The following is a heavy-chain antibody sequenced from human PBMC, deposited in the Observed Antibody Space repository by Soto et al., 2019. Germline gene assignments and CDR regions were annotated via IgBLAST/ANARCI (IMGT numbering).Heavy chain of an antibody. D-gene: IGHD5-18*01. Sequence: QVQLVQSGPEMMQPGASVKVSCKASGYASLSYAMHWVRQVHGQVYEWLGWINAGVDGTMYSERFQGRVTMTRDTSTSTVYMELSSLRSEDTAVYYCARVYPSDTRYGYVGNNWFDPWGQGTLVTVSS. CDR1: GYASLSYA. CDR2: INAGVDGT. J-gene: IGHJ5*02. V-gene: IGHV1-3*01. CDR3: ARVYPSDTRYGYVGNNWFDP.